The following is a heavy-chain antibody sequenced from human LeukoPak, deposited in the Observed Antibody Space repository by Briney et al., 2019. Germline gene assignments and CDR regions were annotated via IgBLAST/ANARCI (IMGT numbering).Heavy chain of an antibody. V-gene: IGHV1-46*01. CDR2: IHPSDSST. Sequence: ASVKISCKASGYTFTNNYMHWVRQAPGQGLEWMGVIHPSDSSTNYAQKFQGRVTMTKDTSTSTVYIELNTLRSDDTAVYYCARMDMDTAMVTNYLDHWGQGTLLIVPS. J-gene: IGHJ4*02. D-gene: IGHD5-18*01. CDR1: GYTFTNNY. CDR3: ARMDMDTAMVTNYLDH.